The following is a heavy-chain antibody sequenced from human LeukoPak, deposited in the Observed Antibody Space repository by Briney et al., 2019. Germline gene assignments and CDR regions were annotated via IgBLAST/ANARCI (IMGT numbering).Heavy chain of an antibody. J-gene: IGHJ3*02. CDR2: IYPGDSDT. CDR1: GYSFTSYW. Sequence: GESLKISCKGSGYSFTSYWIGWVRQMPGKGLEWMGIIYPGDSDTRYSPSFQGQVTISADKSISTAYLQWSSLKASDTAMYYCAIPAPPGWNQRTRAFEIWGQGTMVTVSS. V-gene: IGHV5-51*01. CDR3: AIPAPPGWNQRTRAFEI. D-gene: IGHD1-1*01.